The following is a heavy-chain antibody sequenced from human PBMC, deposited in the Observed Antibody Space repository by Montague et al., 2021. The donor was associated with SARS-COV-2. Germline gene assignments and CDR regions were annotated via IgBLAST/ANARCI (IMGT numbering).Heavy chain of an antibody. J-gene: IGHJ5*02. CDR1: GGSFSGYY. D-gene: IGHD2-2*01. CDR3: ARGGRGSRYHLLSGTWFDP. Sequence: SETLSLTYAVYGGSFSGYYWSWIRQSPGKGLEWIGEINHSGTTNYNPSLKSRVIISAYTSKNQFSLKASSLTAADPAVYYCARGGRGSRYHLLSGTWFDPWGQGTLVTVSS. V-gene: IGHV4-34*01. CDR2: INHSGTT.